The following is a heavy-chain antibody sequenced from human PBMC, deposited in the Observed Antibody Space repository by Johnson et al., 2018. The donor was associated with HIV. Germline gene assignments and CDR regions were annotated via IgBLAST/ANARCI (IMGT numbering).Heavy chain of an antibody. J-gene: IGHJ3*02. D-gene: IGHD6-6*01. Sequence: VQLVESGGGLVKPGGSLRLSCAAPGLTFSDYYMTWIRQAPGKGLEWVANIKQDGSEKYYVDSVKGRFTISRDNAKNSLYLQMNSLRAEDTAVYYCARDRGAARDAFDIWGQGTMVTVSS. V-gene: IGHV3-7*03. CDR3: ARDRGAARDAFDI. CDR2: IKQDGSEK. CDR1: GLTFSDYY.